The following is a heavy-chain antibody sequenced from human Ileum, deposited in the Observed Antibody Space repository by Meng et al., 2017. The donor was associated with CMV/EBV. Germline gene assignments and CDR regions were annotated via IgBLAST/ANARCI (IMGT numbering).Heavy chain of an antibody. CDR2: LKPDGSEI. CDR3: SSHDHFDY. CDR1: GFTFSNTW. J-gene: IGHJ4*02. Sequence: GESLKISCAAAGFTFSNTWMSWVRQAPGKGLEWVASLKPDGSEIYYVDSVKGRFTVSRDNAKNSLFLQMDSLRAGDTAVYYCSSHDHFDYWGQGTLVTSPQ. V-gene: IGHV3-7*01.